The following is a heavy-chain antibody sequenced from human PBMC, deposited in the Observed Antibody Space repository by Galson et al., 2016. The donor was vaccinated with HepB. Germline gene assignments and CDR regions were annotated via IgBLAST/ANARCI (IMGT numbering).Heavy chain of an antibody. V-gene: IGHV3-15*07. CDR2: IKCKIDGGTT. D-gene: IGHD1-26*01. J-gene: IGHJ6*02. CDR1: GFTFSNAW. Sequence: SLRLSCAVSGFTFSNAWMSWVRQAPGKGLEWVGRIKCKIDGGTTDYAAPVKGRFIISRDGSINRLYLQMNSLKTEDTAVYYCTTGEWGVGPTYQYYYYGMDVWGQGTTVTVS. CDR3: TTGEWGVGPTYQYYYYGMDV.